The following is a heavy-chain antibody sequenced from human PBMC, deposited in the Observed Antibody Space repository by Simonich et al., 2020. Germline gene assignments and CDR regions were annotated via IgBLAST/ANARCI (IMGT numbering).Heavy chain of an antibody. J-gene: IGHJ6*03. D-gene: IGHD7-27*01. Sequence: QVQLVQSGAEVKKPGASVKVSCKASGYTFTGYYMHWVRQAPGQGLEGMGWINPNSGGTNYAQKCQGRVTMTRDTSISTAYMELSRLRSDDTAVYYCARGALTGDYYYMDVWGKGTTVTVSS. CDR2: INPNSGGT. CDR1: GYTFTGYY. V-gene: IGHV1-2*02. CDR3: ARGALTGDYYYMDV.